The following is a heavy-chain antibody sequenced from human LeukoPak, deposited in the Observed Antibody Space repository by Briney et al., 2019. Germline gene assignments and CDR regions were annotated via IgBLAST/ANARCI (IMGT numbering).Heavy chain of an antibody. Sequence: SETLSLTCAVYGGSFSGYYWSWIRQPPGKGLEWIGEINHSGSTNYNPSLKSRVTMSVDTSKNQFSLKLSSVTAADTAVYYCAGYSGYDFPVSWGQGTLVTVSS. CDR2: INHSGST. CDR3: AGYSGYDFPVS. CDR1: GGSFSGYY. J-gene: IGHJ5*02. D-gene: IGHD5-12*01. V-gene: IGHV4-34*10.